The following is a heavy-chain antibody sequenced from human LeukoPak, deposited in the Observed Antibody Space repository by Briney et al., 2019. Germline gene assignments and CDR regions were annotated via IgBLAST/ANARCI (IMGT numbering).Heavy chain of an antibody. CDR3: AREAGAVVPAPYFQH. D-gene: IGHD3-22*01. Sequence: ASVKVSCKTSGYTFTSYAMNWVRQAPGQGLEWMGWINTNTGNPTYAQGFTGRFVFSLDTSVSTAYLQISSLKAEDTAVYYCAREAGAVVPAPYFQHWGQGTLVTVSS. J-gene: IGHJ1*01. CDR2: INTNTGNP. CDR1: GYTFTSYA. V-gene: IGHV7-4-1*02.